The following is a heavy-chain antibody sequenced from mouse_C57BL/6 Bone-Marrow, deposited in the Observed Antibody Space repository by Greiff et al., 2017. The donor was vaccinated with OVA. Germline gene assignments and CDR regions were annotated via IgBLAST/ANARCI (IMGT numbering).Heavy chain of an antibody. D-gene: IGHD2-5*01. Sequence: EVQLLQSGGGLVQPGGSLKLSCAASGIDFSSYWMSWVRRAPGKGLEWIGDINPDSSTINYAHSLKDNFIISRDKAKNTLYLQMSKVRSEYTALDDCARSYYSNYDAMDYWGQGTSVTVSS. J-gene: IGHJ4*01. V-gene: IGHV4-1*01. CDR1: GIDFSSYW. CDR3: ARSYYSNYDAMDY. CDR2: INPDSSTI.